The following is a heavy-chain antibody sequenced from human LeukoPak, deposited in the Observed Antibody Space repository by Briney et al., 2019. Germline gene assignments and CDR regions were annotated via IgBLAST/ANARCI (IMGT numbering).Heavy chain of an antibody. Sequence: GGSLRLSCAASGFTFSSYSMNWVRQAPGKGLEWVSSISSSSSYIYYADSVKGRFTISRDNAKNSLYLQMNSLRAEDTAVYYCARHPGGRNWFDPWGQGTLVTVSS. J-gene: IGHJ5*02. V-gene: IGHV3-21*01. CDR3: ARHPGGRNWFDP. D-gene: IGHD3-10*01. CDR1: GFTFSSYS. CDR2: ISSSSSYI.